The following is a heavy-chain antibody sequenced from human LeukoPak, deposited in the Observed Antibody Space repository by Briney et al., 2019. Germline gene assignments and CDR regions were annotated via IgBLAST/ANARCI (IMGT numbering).Heavy chain of an antibody. V-gene: IGHV4-39*07. D-gene: IGHD3-9*01. CDR3: ARGFAVLTGYYSGVGWFDP. Sequence: SETLSLTCTVSGGSITSSSYYWGWIRQPPGKGLEWIGRIYPSGSTNYNPSLKSRVTISVDTSKIQFSLKLSSVTAADTAVYYCARGFAVLTGYYSGVGWFDPWGQGTLVTVSS. J-gene: IGHJ5*02. CDR1: GGSITSSSYY. CDR2: IYPSGST.